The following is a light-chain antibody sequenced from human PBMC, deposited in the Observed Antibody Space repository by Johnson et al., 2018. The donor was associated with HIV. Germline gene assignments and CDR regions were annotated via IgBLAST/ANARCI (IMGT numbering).Light chain of an antibody. CDR3: GTWDSSPSAYV. J-gene: IGLJ1*01. CDR1: NSDIGENY. CDR2: END. V-gene: IGLV1-51*01. Sequence: QSVLTQPPSVSAAPGQKVTISCSGSNSDIGENYVSWYQQVTGTAPKLLIYENDKRPSGIPDRFSGSKSGTSATLGITGLQTGDEADYYCGTWDSSPSAYVFGTGTKVTVL.